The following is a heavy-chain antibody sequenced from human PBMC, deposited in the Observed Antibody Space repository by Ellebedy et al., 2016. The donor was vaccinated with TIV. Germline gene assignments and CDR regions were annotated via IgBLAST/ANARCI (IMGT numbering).Heavy chain of an antibody. CDR2: THYSGRT. Sequence: MPSETLSLTCTVSGDSIRSHYWSWIRQPPGKGLEWIGYTHYSGRTNYNPSPKSRLTISLDTSKNQFSLRLTSVTAADTAVYYCARLRHYGGDSVWFFDLWGRGTLVTVSS. CDR3: ARLRHYGGDSVWFFDL. J-gene: IGHJ2*01. D-gene: IGHD4-23*01. CDR1: GDSIRSHY. V-gene: IGHV4-59*08.